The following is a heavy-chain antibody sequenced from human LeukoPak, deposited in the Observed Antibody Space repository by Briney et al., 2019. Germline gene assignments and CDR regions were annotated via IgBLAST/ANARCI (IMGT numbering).Heavy chain of an antibody. D-gene: IGHD3-10*01. CDR1: GFTFDDYG. Sequence: GGSLRLSCAASGFTFDDYGMSWVRQAPGKGLEWVSAISGSGGSTYYADSVKGRFTISRDNSKNTLYLQMNSLRAEDTAVYYCAKDSLVRGVIIIDYWGQGTLVTVSS. CDR3: AKDSLVRGVIIIDY. J-gene: IGHJ4*02. V-gene: IGHV3-23*01. CDR2: ISGSGGST.